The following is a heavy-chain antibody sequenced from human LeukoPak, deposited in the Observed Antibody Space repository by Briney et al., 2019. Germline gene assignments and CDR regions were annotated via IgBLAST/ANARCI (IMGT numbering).Heavy chain of an antibody. D-gene: IGHD6-19*01. Sequence: QPGGSLRLSCAASGFTVSDNYMSWVRQAPGKGLEWVSTVYSGGLTYYADPVKGRFTISRDNSKNTLYLQMSGLRAEDTAVYYCVRDRWPGLGDFWGQGTTVTVSS. V-gene: IGHV3-66*01. CDR2: VYSGGLT. J-gene: IGHJ6*02. CDR3: VRDRWPGLGDF. CDR1: GFTVSDNY.